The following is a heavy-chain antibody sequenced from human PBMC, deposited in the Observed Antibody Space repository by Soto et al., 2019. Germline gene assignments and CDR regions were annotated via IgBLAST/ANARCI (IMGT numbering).Heavy chain of an antibody. J-gene: IGHJ6*02. CDR3: ARYGSGSKYYYYYGMDV. CDR1: GVSFSSYY. CDR2: IYYSGST. D-gene: IGHD3-10*01. Sequence: SETLSLTCTVSGVSFSSYYWSWFRQPPGKGLEWIGEIYYSGSTNYNPSLKSRVTISVDTSKNQFSLKLSSVTAADTAVYYCARYGSGSKYYYYYGMDVWGQGTTVTVSS. V-gene: IGHV4-59*12.